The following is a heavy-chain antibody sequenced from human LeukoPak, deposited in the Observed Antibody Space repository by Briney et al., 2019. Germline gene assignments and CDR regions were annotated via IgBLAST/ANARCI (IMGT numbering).Heavy chain of an antibody. J-gene: IGHJ3*02. D-gene: IGHD6-19*01. CDR2: IYPGDSDT. CDR3: ARRRSSGWSVGFHI. Sequence: GASLKISCKGSGCSFTNYWIGWVRRMPGKGLEWMGIIYPGDSDTRYSPSFQGQVTISADKSINTAYLQWSSLKASDTAMYYCARRRSSGWSVGFHIWGQGTMVTVSS. V-gene: IGHV5-51*01. CDR1: GCSFTNYW.